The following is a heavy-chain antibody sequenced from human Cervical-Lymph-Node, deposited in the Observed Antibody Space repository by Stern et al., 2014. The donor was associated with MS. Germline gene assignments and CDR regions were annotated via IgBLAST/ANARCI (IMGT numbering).Heavy chain of an antibody. V-gene: IGHV4-31*03. D-gene: IGHD2-2*01. CDR1: GGSISSAGYY. CDR3: ATDKAMLAPAPRGMDV. CDR2: IYSSGNT. J-gene: IGHJ6*02. Sequence: QVQLQESGPGLVKPSQTLSLTCSVSGGSISSAGYYWTWIRQRPGKGLEWIGNIYSSGNTYYNPSLKSRLIISLDTSMNQFSLRLTSVTAADTAVYYCATDKAMLAPAPRGMDVWGQGTTVTV.